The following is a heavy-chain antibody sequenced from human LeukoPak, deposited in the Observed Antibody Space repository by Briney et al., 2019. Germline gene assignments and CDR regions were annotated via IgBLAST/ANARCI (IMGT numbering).Heavy chain of an antibody. CDR2: IYHSGST. CDR3: ARDQVSSSTSGGQFDY. J-gene: IGHJ4*02. CDR1: GGSISSGGYY. V-gene: IGHV4-30-2*05. Sequence: PSQTLSLTCTVSGGSISSGGYYWSWIRQPPGKGLEWIGYIYHSGSTYYNPSLKSRVTISVDTSKNQFSLKLSSVTAADTAVYYCARDQVSSSTSGGQFDYWGQGTLVTVSS. D-gene: IGHD2-2*01.